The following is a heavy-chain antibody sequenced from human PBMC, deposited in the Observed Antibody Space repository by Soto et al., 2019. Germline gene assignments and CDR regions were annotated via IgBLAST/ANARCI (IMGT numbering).Heavy chain of an antibody. D-gene: IGHD3-16*02. CDR1: GGTFSSYT. Sequence: QVQLVQSGAEVKKPGSSVKVSCKASGGTFSSYTISWVRQAPGQGLEWMGRIIPILGIANYAQKFQGRVTITADKSTSTAYMELSSLRSEDTAVYYCARENSDYVWGSYRPLDYWGQGTLVTVSP. V-gene: IGHV1-69*08. CDR3: ARENSDYVWGSYRPLDY. J-gene: IGHJ4*02. CDR2: IIPILGIA.